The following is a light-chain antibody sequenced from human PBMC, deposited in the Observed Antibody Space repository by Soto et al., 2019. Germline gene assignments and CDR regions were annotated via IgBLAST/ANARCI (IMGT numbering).Light chain of an antibody. Sequence: QAVVTQEPSLTVSPGGTVTLTCGSSAGAVTSGQYPFWFQQKPGQAPKTLIYDTSRRHSWTPARFSGSLLGGKAALTLSGTQPEDEAEYYCLLSYNGVQVFGGGTKVT. CDR2: DTS. J-gene: IGLJ3*02. V-gene: IGLV7-46*01. CDR1: AGAVTSGQY. CDR3: LLSYNGVQV.